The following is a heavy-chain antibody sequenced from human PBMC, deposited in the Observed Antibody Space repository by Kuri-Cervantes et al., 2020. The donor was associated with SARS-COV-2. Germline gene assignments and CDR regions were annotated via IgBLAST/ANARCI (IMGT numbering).Heavy chain of an antibody. V-gene: IGHV3-21*01. D-gene: IGHD2-15*01. J-gene: IGHJ4*02. CDR1: GFTFSSYS. CDR3: TRARGGYWFDY. CDR2: ISSSSSYI. Sequence: GGSLRLSCAASGFTFSSYSMSWVRQAPGKGLEWVSSISSSSSYIYYADSVKGRFTISRDNAKNTLYLQMNSLRAEDTAVYYCTRARGGYWFDYWGQGTLVTVSS.